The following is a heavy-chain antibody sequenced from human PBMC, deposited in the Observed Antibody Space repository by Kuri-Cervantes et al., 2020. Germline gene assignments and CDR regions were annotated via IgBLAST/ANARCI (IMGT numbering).Heavy chain of an antibody. CDR1: GDSIRRYY. D-gene: IGHD1-26*01. V-gene: IGHV4-34*01. J-gene: IGHJ4*02. CDR2: INHSGST. CDR3: ARVRATGGFDS. Sequence: SETLSLTCTVSGDSIRRYYWIWIRQAPGKGLEWIGEINHSGSTNYNPSLKSRVTISVDTSKNQFSLKLSSVTAADTAVYYCARVRATGGFDSWGQGTLVTVSS.